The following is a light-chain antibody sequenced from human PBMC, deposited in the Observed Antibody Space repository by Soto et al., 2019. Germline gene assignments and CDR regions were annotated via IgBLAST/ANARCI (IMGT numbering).Light chain of an antibody. CDR3: QQRSNWLT. V-gene: IGKV3-11*01. CDR2: DAS. Sequence: EIVLTQSPATLSLSPGERATLSCRASQSVSSYLAWYQQKPGQAPRLLIYDASNRATGIPARFSGSGSGTDFTLTISSLEPEDSAVYYGQQRSNWLTFGGGTKVEIK. CDR1: QSVSSY. J-gene: IGKJ4*01.